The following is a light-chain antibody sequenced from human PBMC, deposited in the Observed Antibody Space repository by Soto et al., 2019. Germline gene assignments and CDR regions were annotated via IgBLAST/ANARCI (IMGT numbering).Light chain of an antibody. J-gene: IGKJ1*01. CDR1: QSVRSSY. Sequence: EIVLTQSPDTLSLSPGQSAPLSCRASQSVRSSYLAWYQQTPGQTPRLLIYAASSRATGIPDRFSGSGSGTDFSLTISRLEAEDFAVYYCQQYGSSPRTFGQGTKVDIK. CDR3: QQYGSSPRT. V-gene: IGKV3-20*01. CDR2: AAS.